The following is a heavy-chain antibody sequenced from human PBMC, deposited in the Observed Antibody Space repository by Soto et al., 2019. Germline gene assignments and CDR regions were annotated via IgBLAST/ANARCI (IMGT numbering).Heavy chain of an antibody. CDR1: GDSVSSNTAA. CDR3: ARGVAGSGFDL. CDR2: TYYRSNWRH. J-gene: IGHJ4*02. V-gene: IGHV6-1*01. D-gene: IGHD6-19*01. Sequence: PSQTLSLTCAISGDSVSSNTAAWNWIRSSPSRGLEWLGRTYYRSNWRHDYAVSVKSRITVNPDTSKNHFSLQLNSVTPDDTAVYYCARGVAGSGFDLCGQGTRVTVSS.